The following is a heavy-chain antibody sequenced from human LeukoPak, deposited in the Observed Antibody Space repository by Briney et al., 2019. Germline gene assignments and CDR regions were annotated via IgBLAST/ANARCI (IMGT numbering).Heavy chain of an antibody. D-gene: IGHD2-15*01. Sequence: SETLSLTCTVSGGSISSGSYYWSWIRQPAGKGLEWIGRIYTSGSTNYNPSLKSRVTISVDTSKNQFSLKLSSVTAADTAVYYCARDHCSGGSCGSFDIWGQGTMVTVSS. CDR3: ARDHCSGGSCGSFDI. V-gene: IGHV4-61*02. J-gene: IGHJ3*02. CDR2: IYTSGST. CDR1: GGSISSGSYY.